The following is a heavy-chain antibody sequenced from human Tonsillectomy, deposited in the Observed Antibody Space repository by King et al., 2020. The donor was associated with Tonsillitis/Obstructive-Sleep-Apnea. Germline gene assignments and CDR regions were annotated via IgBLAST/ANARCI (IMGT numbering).Heavy chain of an antibody. D-gene: IGHD6-6*01. J-gene: IGHJ2*01. CDR1: GGSISSGGYY. V-gene: IGHV4-31*03. CDR2: IYYSGST. Sequence: VQLQESGPGLVKPSQTLSLTCTVSGGSISSGGYYWSWIRQHPGKGLEWIEYIYYSGSTYYNPSLKSRVTISVDTSKNQFSLKLSSVTAADTAVYYCARDPRSSSHNWYFDLWGRGTLVTVSS. CDR3: ARDPRSSSHNWYFDL.